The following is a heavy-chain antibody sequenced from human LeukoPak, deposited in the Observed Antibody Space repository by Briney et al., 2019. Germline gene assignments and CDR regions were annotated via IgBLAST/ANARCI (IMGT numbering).Heavy chain of an antibody. D-gene: IGHD3-22*01. V-gene: IGHV3-30*02. CDR3: AKAPPPEDYYDFSGYPGGAFDI. J-gene: IGHJ3*02. Sequence: GGSLRLSCAASGFTFSSYGMNWVRQAPGKGLEWVAFIRYDGSNKYYADSVKGRFTISRDNSKNTLYLQMNSLRAEDTAVYYCAKAPPPEDYYDFSGYPGGAFDIWGQGTMVTVSS. CDR2: IRYDGSNK. CDR1: GFTFSSYG.